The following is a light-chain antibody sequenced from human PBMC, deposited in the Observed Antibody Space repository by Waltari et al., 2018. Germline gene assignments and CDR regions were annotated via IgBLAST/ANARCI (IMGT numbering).Light chain of an antibody. CDR1: SSDVGYYNY. J-gene: IGLJ3*02. CDR2: EVS. CDR3: SSETTSHTLL. V-gene: IGLV2-14*01. Sequence: QSALTQPASMSGSPGQSITISCPGTSSDVGYYNYVPRYQQHPGKAPKLMIYEVSPRPSGVSNRFSGSKSGNTASLIISGLQAEDEADYYCSSETTSHTLLFGGGTKLTVL.